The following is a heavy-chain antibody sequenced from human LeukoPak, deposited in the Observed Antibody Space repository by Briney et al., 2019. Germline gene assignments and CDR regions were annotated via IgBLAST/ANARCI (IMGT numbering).Heavy chain of an antibody. Sequence: PGGSLRLSCSASGFTFINYAMNWVRQAPGKGLEWVSYISSSGSTIYYADSVKGRFTISRDNAKNSLYLQMNSLRAEDTAVYYCARDRRRLWSPWGQGTLVTVSS. CDR3: ARDRRRLWSP. D-gene: IGHD2-21*01. CDR1: GFTFINYA. CDR2: ISSSGSTI. V-gene: IGHV3-48*03. J-gene: IGHJ5*02.